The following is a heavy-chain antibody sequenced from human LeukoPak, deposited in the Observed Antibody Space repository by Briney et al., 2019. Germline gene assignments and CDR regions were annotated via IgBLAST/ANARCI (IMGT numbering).Heavy chain of an antibody. Sequence: SVKVSCKASGGTFSSYAISWVRQAPGQGLEWMGRIIPILGIANYAQKFQGRVTITADKSTSTAYMELSRLRSDDTAVYYCARDPYSGSYYWFDPWGQGTLVTVSS. CDR3: ARDPYSGSYYWFDP. V-gene: IGHV1-69*04. D-gene: IGHD1-26*01. J-gene: IGHJ5*02. CDR2: IIPILGIA. CDR1: GGTFSSYA.